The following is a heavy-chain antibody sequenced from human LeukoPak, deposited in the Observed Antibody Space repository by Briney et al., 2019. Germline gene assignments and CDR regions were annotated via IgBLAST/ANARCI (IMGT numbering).Heavy chain of an antibody. D-gene: IGHD3-22*01. CDR2: IYYSGST. J-gene: IGHJ4*02. CDR3: ARLHSYYYDSSGYPLDDY. Sequence: SETLSLTCTVSGGSISSYYWSWIRQPPGKGLEWIGYIYYSGSTNYNPSLKSRVTISVDTSKNQFSLKLSSVTAADTAVYYCARLHSYYYDSSGYPLDDYWGQGTLVTVSS. CDR1: GGSISSYY. V-gene: IGHV4-59*08.